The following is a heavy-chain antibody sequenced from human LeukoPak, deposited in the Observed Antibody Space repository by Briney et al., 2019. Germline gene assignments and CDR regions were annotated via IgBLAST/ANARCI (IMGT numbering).Heavy chain of an antibody. Sequence: ASVKVSCKTSGYTFTSYAISWVRQAPGQGLECMGWTSTYTGNTDYAQKLQGRVTMTTDTSTSTAYMELRSLSSDDTAVYYCARVLVVSSDAFDIWGQGTMVTVSS. CDR2: TSTYTGNT. CDR1: GYTFTSYA. V-gene: IGHV1-18*01. J-gene: IGHJ3*02. D-gene: IGHD3-22*01. CDR3: ARVLVVSSDAFDI.